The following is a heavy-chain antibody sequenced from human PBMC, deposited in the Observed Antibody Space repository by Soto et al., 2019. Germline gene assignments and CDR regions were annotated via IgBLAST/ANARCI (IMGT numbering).Heavy chain of an antibody. J-gene: IGHJ4*02. V-gene: IGHV2-26*03. CDR3: ARLSALVVTGSDSLES. D-gene: IGHD3-22*01. Sequence: QVTLKESGPVLLKPTETLTLTCVIADFSLTNPRMVVSWLRQPPGKALEWLAHILSSDVKSYGTTLSNRLTVPKDTSNSQVALTLTDVYPEDTATYYLARLSALVVTGSDSLESWGQGTLVTVSS. CDR2: ILSSDVK. CDR1: DFSLTNPRMV.